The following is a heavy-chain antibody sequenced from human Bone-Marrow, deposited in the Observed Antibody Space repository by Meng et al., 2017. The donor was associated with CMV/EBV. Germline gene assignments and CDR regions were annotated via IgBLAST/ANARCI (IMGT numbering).Heavy chain of an antibody. V-gene: IGHV3-30*04. D-gene: IGHD4-17*01. Sequence: GGSLRLSCAASGFTFSSYAMHWVRQAPGKGLEWVAVISYDGSNKYYADSVKGRFTISRDNSKNTLYLQMNSLRAEDTAVYYCARVRYGDYYGMDVWGQGTTVTVSS. CDR1: GFTFSSYA. CDR3: ARVRYGDYYGMDV. CDR2: ISYDGSNK. J-gene: IGHJ6*02.